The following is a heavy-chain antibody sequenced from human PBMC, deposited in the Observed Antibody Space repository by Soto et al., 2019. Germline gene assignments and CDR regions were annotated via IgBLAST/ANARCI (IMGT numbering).Heavy chain of an antibody. J-gene: IGHJ6*02. D-gene: IGHD2-2*02. CDR3: AILSGCSSTSCYTHMDV. CDR1: GYSFTTSW. V-gene: IGHV5-51*01. CDR2: IYPGCSDT. Sequence: PGAPLKISCKGSGYSFTTSWIGWVRQMPGKGPEWMGIIYPGCSDTRYSPFFQGKVTIPADKSINTAYLQWSSLKASDTAMYYCAILSGCSSTSCYTHMDVWGQGTTVTVSS.